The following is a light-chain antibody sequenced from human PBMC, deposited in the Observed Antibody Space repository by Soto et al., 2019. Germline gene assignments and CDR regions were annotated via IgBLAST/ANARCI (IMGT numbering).Light chain of an antibody. CDR1: ISNIGGNA. V-gene: IGLV1-44*01. CDR2: NNN. J-gene: IGLJ3*02. Sequence: QSVLTQPPSASGTPGQTVTISCSGSISNIGGNAVNWYQQLPGTAPKLLIYNNNQRPSGVPDRFSGSKSGTSASLAISGLQSEDEAYYYCATWDDSLNGWVFGGGTQLTVL. CDR3: ATWDDSLNGWV.